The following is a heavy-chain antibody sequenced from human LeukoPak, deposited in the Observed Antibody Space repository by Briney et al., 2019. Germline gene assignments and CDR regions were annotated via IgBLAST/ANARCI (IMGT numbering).Heavy chain of an antibody. D-gene: IGHD3-10*01. V-gene: IGHV1-46*01. Sequence: ASVKVSCKASGYTFTSYYMHWVRQAPGQGLEWMGIINPSGGSTSYAQKFQGRVTITADESTSTAYMELSSLRSEDTAVYYCARSGVSSDYYYMDVWGKGTTVTISS. J-gene: IGHJ6*03. CDR2: INPSGGST. CDR1: GYTFTSYY. CDR3: ARSGVSSDYYYMDV.